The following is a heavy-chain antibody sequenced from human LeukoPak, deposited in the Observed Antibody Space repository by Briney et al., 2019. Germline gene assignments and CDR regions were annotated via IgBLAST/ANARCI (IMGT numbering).Heavy chain of an antibody. CDR2: IYGNSGIK. V-gene: IGHV3-48*01. CDR1: GFTFTMFG. J-gene: IGHJ3*02. CDR3: ARTYDFGTGPPGDAFDN. Sequence: QPGGPLRLSCAASGFTFTMFGMNWVRQAPGKGLQWVSYIYGNSGIKYYADSVQGRFTISRGNAQDSVFLQMTNLRVDDTAVYYCARTYDFGTGPPGDAFDNWGQGTLVTVPS. D-gene: IGHD3-3*01.